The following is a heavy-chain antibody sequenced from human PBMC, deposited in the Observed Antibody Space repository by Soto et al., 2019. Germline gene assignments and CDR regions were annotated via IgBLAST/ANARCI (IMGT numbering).Heavy chain of an antibody. V-gene: IGHV3-23*01. CDR1: GFTFSDYV. CDR3: ARDSSGYYRFDY. J-gene: IGHJ4*02. D-gene: IGHD3-22*01. Sequence: PGGSLRLSCVASGFTFSDYVMTWVRQAPEKGLEWVSTISVGGGSAYYVDSVKGRFTISRDNAKNSLYLQMNSLRAEDTAVYYCARDSSGYYRFDYWGQGTLVTVSS. CDR2: ISVGGGSA.